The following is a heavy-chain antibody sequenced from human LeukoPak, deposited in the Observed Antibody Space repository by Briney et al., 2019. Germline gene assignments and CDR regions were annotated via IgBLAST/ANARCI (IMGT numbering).Heavy chain of an antibody. CDR2: ISYDGSNK. Sequence: GGSLRLSCAASGFTFSSYGMHWVRQAPGKGLEWVAVISYDGSNKYYADSVKGRFTISRDNAKNSLYLQMNSLRAEDTAVYYCAREYDYYYYMDVWGKGTTVTVSS. CDR1: GFTFSSYG. CDR3: AREYDYYYYMDV. D-gene: IGHD3-3*01. J-gene: IGHJ6*03. V-gene: IGHV3-30*03.